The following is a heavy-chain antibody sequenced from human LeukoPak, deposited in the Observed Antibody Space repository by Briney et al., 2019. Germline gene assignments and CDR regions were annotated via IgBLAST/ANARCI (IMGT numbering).Heavy chain of an antibody. CDR3: ALYTYGYSFDY. Sequence: GGSLRLPCAASGFTFSGRWMSWVRQAPGKGPEWVANIKQDGSENHYVDSVKGRFTISRDNAKNSLYLQMNSLRVEDTAVYYCALYTYGYSFDYWGQGALVIVSS. CDR2: IKQDGSEN. V-gene: IGHV3-7*03. CDR1: GFTFSGRW. D-gene: IGHD3-10*01. J-gene: IGHJ4*02.